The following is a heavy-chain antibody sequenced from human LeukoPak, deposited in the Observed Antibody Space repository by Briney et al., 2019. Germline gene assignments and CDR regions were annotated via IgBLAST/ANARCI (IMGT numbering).Heavy chain of an antibody. CDR1: GFTFSDYA. D-gene: IGHD2-21*01. J-gene: IGHJ6*02. CDR2: ISYDGSSR. Sequence: GGSLRLSCAASGFTFSDYAMHWVRQAPGKGLKWVAIISYDGSSRYVADSVKGRFTISRDNAKNSLYLQMNSLRAEDTAVYYCASVTIPYYYGMDVWGQGTTVTVSS. CDR3: ASVTIPYYYGMDV. V-gene: IGHV3-30*07.